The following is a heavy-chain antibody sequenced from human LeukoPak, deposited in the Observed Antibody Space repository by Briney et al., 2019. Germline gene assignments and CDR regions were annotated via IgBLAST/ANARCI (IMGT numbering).Heavy chain of an antibody. CDR1: GSSISSYY. CDR3: ARGYGGNSYHYYGMDV. Sequence: SETLSLTCTVSGSSISSYYWSWIRQPPGKGLEWIGYIYYSGSTNYNPSLKSRVTISVDTSKNQFSLKLSSVTAADTAVYYCARGYGGNSYHYYGMDVWGQGTTVTASS. V-gene: IGHV4-59*01. J-gene: IGHJ6*02. D-gene: IGHD4-23*01. CDR2: IYYSGST.